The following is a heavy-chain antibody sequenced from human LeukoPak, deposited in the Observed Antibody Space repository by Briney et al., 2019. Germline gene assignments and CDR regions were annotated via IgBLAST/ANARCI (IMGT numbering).Heavy chain of an antibody. CDR1: GFPFSSYG. Sequence: GGSLRLSCAASGFPFSSYGMYWVRQTPDKGLQWVAYLRKDAAYSNYADSVRGRFTISRDNSKNTLDLQMSSLRVEDTAVYYCAKDTTPPKAGFDPWGQGTLVTVSS. CDR2: LRKDAAYS. CDR3: AKDTTPPKAGFDP. D-gene: IGHD1-14*01. J-gene: IGHJ5*02. V-gene: IGHV3-30*02.